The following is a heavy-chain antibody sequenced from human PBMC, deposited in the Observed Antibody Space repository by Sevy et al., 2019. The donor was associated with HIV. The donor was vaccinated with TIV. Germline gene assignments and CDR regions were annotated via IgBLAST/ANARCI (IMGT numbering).Heavy chain of an antibody. Sequence: GGSLRLSCAASGFTFSSYWMSWVRQAPGKGLEWVANIKQDGSEKYYVDSVKGRFTISRDNAKNSLYLQMNSLRAEDTAVYYCARDRYLPYFDWPGAFDIWGQGTMVTVSS. CDR1: GFTFSSYW. D-gene: IGHD3-9*01. V-gene: IGHV3-7*01. CDR3: ARDRYLPYFDWPGAFDI. CDR2: IKQDGSEK. J-gene: IGHJ3*02.